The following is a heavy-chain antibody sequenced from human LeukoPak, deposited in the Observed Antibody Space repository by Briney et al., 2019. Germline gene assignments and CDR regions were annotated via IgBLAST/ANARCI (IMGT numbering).Heavy chain of an antibody. CDR3: VRDPGNWFDP. CDR2: TNFRSKWYN. D-gene: IGHD2-8*02. Sequence: SQTLSLTRDISGDSVSSNSAAWNWIRQSPSRGLEWLGRTNFRSKWYNDYAPSVKSRIVVNPDTSKNHFSLQLNSVTPEDTAVYYCVRDPGNWFDPWGQGILVTVSP. V-gene: IGHV6-1*01. J-gene: IGHJ5*02. CDR1: GDSVSSNSAA.